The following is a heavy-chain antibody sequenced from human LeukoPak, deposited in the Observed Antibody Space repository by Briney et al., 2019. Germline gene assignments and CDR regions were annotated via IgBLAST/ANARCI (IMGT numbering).Heavy chain of an antibody. V-gene: IGHV3-23*01. Sequence: GGSLRLSCAASGFIFSSYSMNWVRQAPGKGLEWISVITGSGGNTYYADSVKGRFTISKDNSKNTVYLQMSSLRVDDTAVYYCAKAASSSWPSYYYGMDVWGQGTTVTVSS. CDR1: GFIFSSYS. D-gene: IGHD6-13*01. CDR2: ITGSGGNT. J-gene: IGHJ6*02. CDR3: AKAASSSWPSYYYGMDV.